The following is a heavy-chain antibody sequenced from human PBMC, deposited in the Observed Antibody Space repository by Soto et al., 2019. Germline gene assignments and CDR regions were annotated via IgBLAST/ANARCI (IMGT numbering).Heavy chain of an antibody. D-gene: IGHD7-27*01. Sequence: PSETLSLTCTVSGGSISGYYWSWIRQPPGEGLEWVGNIHYTGGPKYNPSLKSRVTVSVDTSRNQFSLKLSSVTAADTAVYYCARHIGKWGLAIWGPGTMVTVSS. CDR3: ARHIGKWGLAI. CDR1: GGSISGYY. CDR2: IHYTGGP. V-gene: IGHV4-59*08. J-gene: IGHJ3*02.